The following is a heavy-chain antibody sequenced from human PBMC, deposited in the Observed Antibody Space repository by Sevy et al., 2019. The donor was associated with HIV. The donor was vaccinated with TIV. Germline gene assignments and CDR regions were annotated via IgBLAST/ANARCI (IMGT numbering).Heavy chain of an antibody. CDR1: GFTFSDAA. CDR2: IRGKANNYAT. CDR3: SIYYDIRAFDS. Sequence: GESLKISCAGSGFTFSDAAIHWVRQASGKGLEWLGRIRGKANNYATAYAASGKDRISMSRNDLKDTAYLQMNSLRIEDAAMYYCSIYYDIRAFDSWGQGTQVTVSS. V-gene: IGHV3-73*01. J-gene: IGHJ4*02. D-gene: IGHD3-22*01.